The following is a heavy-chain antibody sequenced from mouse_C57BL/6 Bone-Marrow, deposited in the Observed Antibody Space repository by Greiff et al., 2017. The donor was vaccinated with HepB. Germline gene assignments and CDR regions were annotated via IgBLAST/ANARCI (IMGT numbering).Heavy chain of an antibody. D-gene: IGHD1-1*01. J-gene: IGHJ4*01. CDR3: ARDYYGSLYAMDY. Sequence: QVHVKQPGAELVKPGASVKMSCKASGYTFTSYWITWVKQRPGQGLEWIGDIYPGSGSTNYNEKFKSKATLTVDTSSSTAYMQLSSLTSEDSAVYYCARDYYGSLYAMDYWGQGTSVTVSS. V-gene: IGHV1-55*01. CDR2: IYPGSGST. CDR1: GYTFTSYW.